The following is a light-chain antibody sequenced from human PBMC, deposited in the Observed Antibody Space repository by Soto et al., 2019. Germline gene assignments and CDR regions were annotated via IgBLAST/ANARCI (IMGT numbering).Light chain of an antibody. V-gene: IGKV3-11*02. CDR2: DAF. Sequence: IVMRQSPATLCGSXGERATLLSTPSPRVSKFLAWNREKPGKATRLLXXDAFNRATGIQARLSGGGSGRDFTLTLSSLDPEDSAVYYCQQRNVWPPVTFGQGTRLEIK. CDR1: PRVSKF. J-gene: IGKJ5*01. CDR3: QQRNVWPPVT.